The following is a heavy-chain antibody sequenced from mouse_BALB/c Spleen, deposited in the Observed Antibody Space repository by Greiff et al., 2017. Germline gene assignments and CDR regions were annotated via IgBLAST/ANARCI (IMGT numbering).Heavy chain of an antibody. J-gene: IGHJ3*01. CDR1: GFNIKDYY. CDR2: IDPENGDT. V-gene: IGHV14-4*02. Sequence: VQLQQSGAELVRSGASVKLSCTASGFNIKDYYMHWVKQRPEQGLEWIGWIDPENGDTEYAPKFQGKASITADTSSNTAYLQLSSLTSEDTAVYYCAPHYYGYEAYWGQGTLVTVSA. D-gene: IGHD1-2*01. CDR3: APHYYGYEAY.